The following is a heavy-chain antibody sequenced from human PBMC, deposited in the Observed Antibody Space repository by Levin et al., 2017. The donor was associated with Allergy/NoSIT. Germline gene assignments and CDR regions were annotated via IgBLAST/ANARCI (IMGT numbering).Heavy chain of an antibody. V-gene: IGHV2-5*02. CDR1: GFSLTTSGVG. CDR2: IYWDDDK. D-gene: IGHD1-1*01. Sequence: SGPTLVKPTQTLTLTCTFSGFSLTTSGVGVGWIRQPPGKALEWLALIYWDDDKRYSPSLKSRLTITKDTSKNQVVLTMTNMDPVDTATYYWGHRGGGYNWNEAYFDYWGQGTLVTVSS. J-gene: IGHJ4*02. CDR3: GHRGGGYNWNEAYFDY.